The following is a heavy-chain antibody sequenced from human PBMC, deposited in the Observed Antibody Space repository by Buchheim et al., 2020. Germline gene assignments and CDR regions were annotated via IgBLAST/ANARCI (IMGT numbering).Heavy chain of an antibody. CDR3: AKDLRGYSYTVQD. CDR1: GFTFSSYG. CDR2: ISYDGSNK. J-gene: IGHJ4*02. V-gene: IGHV3-30*18. Sequence: QVQLVESGGGVVQPGRSLRLSCAASGFTFSSYGMHWVRQAPGKGLEWVAVISYDGSNKYYADSVKGRFTISRDNSKNTLYLQMNSLGAEDTAVYYCAKDLRGYSYTVQDWGQGT. D-gene: IGHD5-18*01.